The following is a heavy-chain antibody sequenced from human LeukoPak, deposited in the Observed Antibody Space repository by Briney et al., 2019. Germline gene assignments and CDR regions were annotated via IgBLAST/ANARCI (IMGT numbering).Heavy chain of an antibody. CDR2: IYYSGST. Sequence: PSETLSLTCTVSGGSISSYYWSWIRQPPGKGLEWIGYIYYSGSTNYNPSLKSRVTISVDTSKNQFSLKLSSVTAADTAVYYCARYSSGQAYWGQGTLVTVSS. CDR1: GGSISSYY. CDR3: ARYSSGQAY. J-gene: IGHJ4*02. V-gene: IGHV4-59*12. D-gene: IGHD6-19*01.